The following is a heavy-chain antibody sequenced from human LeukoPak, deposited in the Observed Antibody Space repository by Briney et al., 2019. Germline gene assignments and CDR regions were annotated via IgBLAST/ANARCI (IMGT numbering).Heavy chain of an antibody. J-gene: IGHJ4*02. D-gene: IGHD1-26*01. CDR2: IWYDGSNK. CDR3: ARDHGGGYSSPAY. CDR1: GFTFSSYG. V-gene: IGHV3-33*01. Sequence: GRSLRLSCAASGFTFSSYGMPWVRQAPGKGLEWVAAIWYDGSNKYYADSVKGRFTISRDNSKNTLYLQMNSLRAEDTAVYYCARDHGGGYSSPAYWGQGTLVTVSS.